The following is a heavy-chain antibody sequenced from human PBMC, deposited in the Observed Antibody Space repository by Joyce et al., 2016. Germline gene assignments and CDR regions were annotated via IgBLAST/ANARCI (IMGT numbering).Heavy chain of an antibody. CDR2: IKSDTSCGTT. D-gene: IGHD1-1*01. J-gene: IGHJ4*02. Sequence: EGQLVESGGGLVKPGGSLSLSCAASGFTFSPAGMSWVRQAPGKGREWVALIKSDTSCGTTDYTAPVKGRFAISRDDSKNTVYLQMNSLKTEDTGIYYCTADDSTRGGFELDYWGQGTLVTVSS. CDR3: TADDSTRGGFELDY. CDR1: GFTFSPAG. V-gene: IGHV3-15*01.